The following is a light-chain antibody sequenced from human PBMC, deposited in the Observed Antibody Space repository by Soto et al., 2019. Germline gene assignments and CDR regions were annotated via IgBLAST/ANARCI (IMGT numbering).Light chain of an antibody. Sequence: QSVLTQPASVSGSPGQSITISCTGTSSDVGTYNHVSWYQQYPGQVPKLLIYNVNHRPSGISNRFSGSRSGSTASLTISGLQVGDEADYFCSSSTTGSLYVFGTGTKVTVL. CDR1: SSDVGTYNH. CDR3: SSSTTGSLYV. J-gene: IGLJ1*01. V-gene: IGLV2-14*03. CDR2: NVN.